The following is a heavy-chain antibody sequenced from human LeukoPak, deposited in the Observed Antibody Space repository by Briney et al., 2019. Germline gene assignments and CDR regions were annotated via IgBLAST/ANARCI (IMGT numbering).Heavy chain of an antibody. V-gene: IGHV4-61*02. J-gene: IGHJ4*02. CDR1: GGSISSGSYY. D-gene: IGHD5-18*01. CDR3: AREGERGYSYGYFH. Sequence: SQTLSLTCTVSGGSISSGSYYWSWIRQPAGKGLEWIGRIYTSGSTNYNPSLKSRVTISVDTSKNQISLKLTFVTAADTAVYYCAREGERGYSYGYFHWGQGALVTVSS. CDR2: IYTSGST.